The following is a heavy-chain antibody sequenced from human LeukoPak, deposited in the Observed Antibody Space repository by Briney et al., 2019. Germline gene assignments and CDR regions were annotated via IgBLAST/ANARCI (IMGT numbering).Heavy chain of an antibody. CDR3: ARGGTGFCTSTTCLAYYYSGLDV. CDR2: INHSGST. Sequence: SETLSLTCAVYGGSFSGYHWSWIRQTPGRGLEWIGEINHSGSTNYSPSLKSRVTISIDTSRNQFSLNIRSVTAADTAVYFCARGGTGFCTSTTCLAYYYSGLDVLGQGTTVTVS. D-gene: IGHD2-2*01. V-gene: IGHV4-34*01. J-gene: IGHJ6*02. CDR1: GGSFSGYH.